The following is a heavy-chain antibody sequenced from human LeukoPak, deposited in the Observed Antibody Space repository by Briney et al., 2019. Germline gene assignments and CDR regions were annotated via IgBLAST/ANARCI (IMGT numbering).Heavy chain of an antibody. CDR3: ATNPSGRTHLQD. D-gene: IGHD1-1*01. J-gene: IGHJ1*01. CDR1: GFTFDDYG. Sequence: PGGSLRLSCAASGFTFDDYGMTCVRQVPGKGLEWIAEINWIGDTTRYGDSVKGRFTISRDNAKNSLDLQINSLRVEDTAFYYCATNPSGRTHLQDWGQGTLVTVSS. V-gene: IGHV3-20*04. CDR2: INWIGDTT.